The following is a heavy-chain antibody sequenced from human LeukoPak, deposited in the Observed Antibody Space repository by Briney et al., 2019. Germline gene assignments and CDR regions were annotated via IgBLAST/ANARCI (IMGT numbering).Heavy chain of an antibody. CDR1: GYTLTELS. Sequence: ASVKVSCKVSGYTLTELSMHWVRQAPGKGLEWMGGFDPEDGETIYAQKFQGRVTMTRDTSISTAYMELSSLRSEDTAVYYCAALYDSSPWGQGTLVTVSS. CDR3: AALYDSSP. D-gene: IGHD3-22*01. CDR2: FDPEDGET. J-gene: IGHJ4*02. V-gene: IGHV1-24*01.